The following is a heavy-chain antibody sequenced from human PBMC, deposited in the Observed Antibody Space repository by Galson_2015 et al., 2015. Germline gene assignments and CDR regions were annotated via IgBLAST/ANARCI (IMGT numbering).Heavy chain of an antibody. D-gene: IGHD3-10*01. V-gene: IGHV2-5*02. CDR3: AQSTWVGGMRYFDY. J-gene: IGHJ4*02. CDR2: IYWDDDK. Sequence: PALVKPTQTLTLACTFSGFSLTTSGVGVGWIRQPPGKALEWLALIYWDDDKRYSPSLRTRLTIAKDTSENQVVLTMTNMDPVDTATYYCAQSTWVGGMRYFDYWGQGTLITVSS. CDR1: GFSLTTSGVG.